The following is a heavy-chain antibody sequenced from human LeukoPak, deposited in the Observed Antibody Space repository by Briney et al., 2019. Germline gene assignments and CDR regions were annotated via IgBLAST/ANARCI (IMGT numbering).Heavy chain of an antibody. CDR3: AKEQRRGITIFEN. CDR1: GFPFSSYW. V-gene: IGHV3-30*18. CDR2: ISYDGSNK. J-gene: IGHJ4*02. D-gene: IGHD3-3*01. Sequence: GGSLRLSCVASGFPFSSYWMTWVRQAPGKGLEWVAVISYDGSNKYYADSVKGRFTISRDNSKNTLYLQMNSLRAEDTAVYYCAKEQRRGITIFENWGQGTLVTVSS.